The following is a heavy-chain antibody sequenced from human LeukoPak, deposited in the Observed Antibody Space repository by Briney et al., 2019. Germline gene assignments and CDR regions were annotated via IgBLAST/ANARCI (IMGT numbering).Heavy chain of an antibody. CDR2: ISYDGSNK. J-gene: IGHJ5*02. D-gene: IGHD2-2*01. Sequence: GRSLRLSCAASGFTFSSYGMHWVRQAPGKGLEWVAVISYDGSNKYYADSVKGRFTISRDNSKNTLYLQMNSLRAEDTAVYYCARGIVVGRNWFDPWGQGTLVTVSS. CDR1: GFTFSSYG. CDR3: ARGIVVGRNWFDP. V-gene: IGHV3-30*03.